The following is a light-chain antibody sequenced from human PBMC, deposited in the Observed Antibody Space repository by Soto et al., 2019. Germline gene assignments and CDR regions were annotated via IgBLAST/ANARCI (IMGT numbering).Light chain of an antibody. V-gene: IGKV1-39*01. CDR2: AAS. J-gene: IGKJ2*01. CDR1: QSISSY. Sequence: DIQMTQSPSSLSASVGDRVTITCRASQSISSYLNWYQQKPGKAPKLLIYAASSLQSGVPSRFSGSGSGTDFTLTISSLQPEDFATYYCQQSDSTPYTFGQGTKREIK. CDR3: QQSDSTPYT.